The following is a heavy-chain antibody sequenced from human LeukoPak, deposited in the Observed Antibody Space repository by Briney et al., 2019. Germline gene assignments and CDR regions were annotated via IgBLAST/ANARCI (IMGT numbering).Heavy chain of an antibody. V-gene: IGHV3-7*01. J-gene: IGHJ4*02. CDR1: GFIFSNYW. CDR3: ANSFGIAAPFGYFDY. CDR2: IKEDGSEK. Sequence: GGSLRLSCAASGFIFSNYWMSWVRQAPGKGLEWVANIKEDGSEKYYVDSVKGRFTISRDNARNSLYLQMNSLRAEDTAVYYCANSFGIAAPFGYFDYWGQGTLVTVSS. D-gene: IGHD2-15*01.